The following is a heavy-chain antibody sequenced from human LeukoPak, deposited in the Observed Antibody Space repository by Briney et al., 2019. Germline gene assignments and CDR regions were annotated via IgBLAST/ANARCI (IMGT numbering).Heavy chain of an antibody. V-gene: IGHV3-74*01. J-gene: IGHJ4*02. CDR2: ISSDGSST. CDR3: ARAESGSNSHADY. Sequence: PGGSLRLSCAASGFTFSSYWMHLVRQAPGSGLVWVSRISSDGSSTTYADSVKGRFTISRDNAKNTLYLLMNSLRAEDTAVYYCARAESGSNSHADYWGQGTLVTVSS. CDR1: GFTFSSYW. D-gene: IGHD4-11*01.